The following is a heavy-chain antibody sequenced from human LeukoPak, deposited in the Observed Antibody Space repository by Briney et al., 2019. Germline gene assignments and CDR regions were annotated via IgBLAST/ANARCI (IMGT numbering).Heavy chain of an antibody. CDR1: GFTFRSYA. D-gene: IGHD6-19*01. CDR2: ISGSGGST. CDR3: AKARWEQWGDYFYC. J-gene: IGHJ4*02. Sequence: GGSLRLSCAASGFTFRSYAMSWVRQAPGKGLEWVSAISGSGGSTNYADSVKGRFTISRDNSKNTLYLQMNSLRAEDTAVYYCAKARWEQWGDYFYCWGQGTLVTVSS. V-gene: IGHV3-23*01.